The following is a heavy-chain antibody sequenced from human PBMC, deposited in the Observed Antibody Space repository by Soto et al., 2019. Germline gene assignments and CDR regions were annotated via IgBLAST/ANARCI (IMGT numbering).Heavy chain of an antibody. V-gene: IGHV3-30*18. J-gene: IGHJ6*01. CDR3: AKRPPYYYGMDV. CDR2: ISYDGSNK. Sequence: QVQLVESGGGVVQPGRSLRLSCAASGFTFSSYGMHWVRQAPGKGLEWVAVISYDGSNKYYADSVKGRFTISRDNSKNTLYLQMNSLRAEDTAVYYCAKRPPYYYGMDVW. CDR1: GFTFSSYG.